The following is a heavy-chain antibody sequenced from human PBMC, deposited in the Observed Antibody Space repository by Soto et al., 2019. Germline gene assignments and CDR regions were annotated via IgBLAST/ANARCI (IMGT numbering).Heavy chain of an antibody. CDR3: AKVVSKVVVVPAAIPKRPYGYYYGMDV. Sequence: GGSLRLSCAASGFTFSSYAMSWVRQAPGKGLEWVSAISGSGGSTYYADSVKGRFTISRDNSKNTLYLQMNSLRAEDTAVYYCAKVVSKVVVVPAAIPKRPYGYYYGMDVWGQGTTVTVS. J-gene: IGHJ6*02. CDR1: GFTFSSYA. CDR2: ISGSGGST. V-gene: IGHV3-23*01. D-gene: IGHD2-2*02.